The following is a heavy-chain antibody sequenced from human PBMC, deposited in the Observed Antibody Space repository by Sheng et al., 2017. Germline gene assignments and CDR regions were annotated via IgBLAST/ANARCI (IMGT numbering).Heavy chain of an antibody. D-gene: IGHD1-7*01. CDR3: VRNNWNYWRGWFDP. Sequence: QLQLQESGPGLVKPSETLSLTCTVSGGSISSSSYYWGWIRQPPGKGLEWIGSIYYSGNTYYNPSLKSRVTISVDTSKNQLSLKLSSVTAADTAVYYCVRNNWNYWRGWFDPWGQGTLVTVSS. J-gene: IGHJ5*02. CDR1: GGSISSSSYY. V-gene: IGHV4-39*07. CDR2: IYYSGNT.